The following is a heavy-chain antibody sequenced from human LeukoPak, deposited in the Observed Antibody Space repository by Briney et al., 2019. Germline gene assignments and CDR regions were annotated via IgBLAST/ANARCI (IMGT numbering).Heavy chain of an antibody. Sequence: GGSLRLSCAASGFTFSDHYMDWVRQAPGKGLEWVGRTRNKANSYTTEYAASVKGRFTISRDDSKNSLYLQMNSLKTEDTAVYYCARVFSGSYPHFDYWGQGTLVTGSS. CDR3: ARVFSGSYPHFDY. D-gene: IGHD1-26*01. J-gene: IGHJ4*02. V-gene: IGHV3-72*01. CDR2: TRNKANSYTT. CDR1: GFTFSDHY.